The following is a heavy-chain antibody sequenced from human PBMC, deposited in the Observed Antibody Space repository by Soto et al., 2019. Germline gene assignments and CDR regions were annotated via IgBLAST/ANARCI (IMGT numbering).Heavy chain of an antibody. CDR1: GGSISSGGYY. CDR2: IYYSGST. D-gene: IGHD3-10*01. Sequence: SETLSLTCTVSGGSISSGGYYWSWIRQHPGKGLEWIGYIYYSGSTHYNPSLKSRVTISVDTSKNQFSLKLSSVTAADTAVYYCARDVYGSFSHYYYGMDVWGQGTTVTVSS. V-gene: IGHV4-31*03. CDR3: ARDVYGSFSHYYYGMDV. J-gene: IGHJ6*02.